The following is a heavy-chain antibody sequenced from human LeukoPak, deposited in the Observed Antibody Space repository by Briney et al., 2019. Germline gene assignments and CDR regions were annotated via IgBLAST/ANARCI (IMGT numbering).Heavy chain of an antibody. D-gene: IGHD2-15*01. V-gene: IGHV4-4*07. CDR2: IYTSGST. CDR1: GGSISSYY. CDR3: ARDMNGYCSGGSCYSIAYYYYYMDV. J-gene: IGHJ6*03. Sequence: SETLSLTCXVSGGSISSYYWSWIRQPAGKGLEWIGRIYTSGSTNYNPSLKSRVTMSVDTSKNQFSLKLSSVTAADTAVYYCARDMNGYCSGGSCYSIAYYYYYMDVWGKGTTVTVSS.